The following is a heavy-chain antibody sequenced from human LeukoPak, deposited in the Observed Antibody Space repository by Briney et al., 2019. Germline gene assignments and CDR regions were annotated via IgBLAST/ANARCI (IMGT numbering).Heavy chain of an antibody. D-gene: IGHD6-13*01. CDR3: ARGDSSSWFMVPTDY. J-gene: IGHJ4*02. V-gene: IGHV3-21*01. CDR1: GFTFSSYS. CDR2: ISSSSYI. Sequence: GGSLRLSCAASGFTFSSYSMNWVRQAPGKGLEWVSSISSSSYIYYADSVKGRFTISRDNAENSLYLQMNSLRAEDTAVYYCARGDSSSWFMVPTDYWGQGTLVTVSS.